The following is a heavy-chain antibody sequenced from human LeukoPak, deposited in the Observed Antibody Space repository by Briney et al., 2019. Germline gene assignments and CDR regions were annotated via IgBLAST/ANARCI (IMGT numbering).Heavy chain of an antibody. Sequence: GGSLRLSCAASGFTFTSYSMNWVRQAPGKGLEWVSTISGGGGSTYYADSVKGRFIISRDNSRNTLFLQMNSLRAEDTAVYYCAKHHYSSSRDYFDYWGQGTLVTVSS. CDR3: AKHHYSSSRDYFDY. J-gene: IGHJ4*02. CDR2: ISGGGGST. D-gene: IGHD6-13*01. CDR1: GFTFTSYS. V-gene: IGHV3-23*01.